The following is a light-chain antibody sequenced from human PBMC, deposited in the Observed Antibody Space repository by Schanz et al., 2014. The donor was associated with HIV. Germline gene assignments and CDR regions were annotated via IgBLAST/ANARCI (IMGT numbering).Light chain of an antibody. CDR1: QSVGSV. CDR2: DAS. CDR3: QHYGTSRT. J-gene: IGKJ1*01. V-gene: IGKV3-11*01. Sequence: EIVLTQSPATLSMSPGERATLSCRASQSVGSVLAWYQQKPGQAPRLLIYDASNRATGIPARFSGSGSGTDFTLTISRLEPEDFAVYYCQHYGTSRTFGQGTKVEI.